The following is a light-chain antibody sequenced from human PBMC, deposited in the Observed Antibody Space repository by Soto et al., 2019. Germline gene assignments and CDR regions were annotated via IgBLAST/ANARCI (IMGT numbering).Light chain of an antibody. CDR2: ATS. CDR3: QKYNSAPLT. CDR1: QCIAPY. V-gene: IGKV1-27*01. Sequence: DVQMTQSPSSLSAFVGARVTSTCRASQCIAPYLAWFQQKPGKVPKLLIYATSTLQSGVPSRFSGSGSGTDFTLTINSLQPEDVGTYYCQKYNSAPLTFGGGTKVEIK. J-gene: IGKJ4*01.